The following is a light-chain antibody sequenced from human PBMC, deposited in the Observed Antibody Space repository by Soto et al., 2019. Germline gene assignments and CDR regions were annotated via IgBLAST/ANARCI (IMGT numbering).Light chain of an antibody. CDR2: AAS. V-gene: IGKV1-27*01. CDR3: QKYNSAPWT. J-gene: IGKJ1*01. CDR1: LGISDY. Sequence: DIQMTHSPSSVSASVGDRVTITCRASLGISDYLAWYQQKPGKVPRLLIYAASTLHSGVPSRFSGSGSGTDFTLTISSLQPEDVATYYCQKYNSAPWTFGQGTKVDI.